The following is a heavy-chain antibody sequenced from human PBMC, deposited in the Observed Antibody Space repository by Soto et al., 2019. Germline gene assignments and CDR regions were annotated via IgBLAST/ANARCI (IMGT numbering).Heavy chain of an antibody. CDR1: GGSISSGGYY. Sequence: LSLTCTVSGGSISSGGYYWSWIRQHPGKGLEWIGYIYYSGSTYYTPSLKSRVTISIDTSKNQFSLKVSSVTAADTAVYYCARSAPSRFTNAWGQGTLVTVSS. V-gene: IGHV4-31*03. CDR3: ARSAPSRFTNA. D-gene: IGHD3-3*01. CDR2: IYYSGST. J-gene: IGHJ5*02.